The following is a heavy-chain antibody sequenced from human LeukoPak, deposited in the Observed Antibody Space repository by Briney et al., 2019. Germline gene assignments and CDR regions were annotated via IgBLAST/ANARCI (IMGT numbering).Heavy chain of an antibody. CDR2: INTDGSIT. D-gene: IGHD3-10*01. Sequence: GGSLRLSCAASGFTCSDYWIHWVRQAPGKGLAWVSRINTDGSITNYADSVKGRFSISRDNAKNTLYLQMSSLRAEDTAVYYCARDRGPRTGFMVREAYDYWGQGTLVTVSS. V-gene: IGHV3-74*01. J-gene: IGHJ4*02. CDR3: ARDRGPRTGFMVREAYDY. CDR1: GFTCSDYW.